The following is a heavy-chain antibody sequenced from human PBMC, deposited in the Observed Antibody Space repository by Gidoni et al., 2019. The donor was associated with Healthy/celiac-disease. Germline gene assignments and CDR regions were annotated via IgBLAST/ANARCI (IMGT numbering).Heavy chain of an antibody. Sequence: QVQLQQWGAGLLKPSETLSLTCAVYGGSFSGYYWSWIRQPPGKGLEGIGEINHSGSTNYNPSLKSRVTISVDTSKNQFSLKLSSVTAADTAVYYCARGSTNRYSSGWPYFDYWGQGTLVTVSS. V-gene: IGHV4-34*01. CDR2: INHSGST. CDR1: GGSFSGYY. D-gene: IGHD6-19*01. CDR3: ARGSTNRYSSGWPYFDY. J-gene: IGHJ4*02.